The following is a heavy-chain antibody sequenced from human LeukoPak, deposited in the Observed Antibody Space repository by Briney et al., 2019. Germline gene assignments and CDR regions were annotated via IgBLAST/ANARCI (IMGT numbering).Heavy chain of an antibody. J-gene: IGHJ4*02. V-gene: IGHV1-69*10. CDR2: IIPILGIA. Sequence: SVKVSCKAYGGTFSSYAISWVRQAPGQGLEWMGWIIPILGIANYAQKFQGRVTITADKSTSTAYMELSSLRSEDTAVYYCATDIVVVPAAARFDYWGQGTLVTVSS. CDR3: ATDIVVVPAAARFDY. D-gene: IGHD2-2*01. CDR1: GGTFSSYA.